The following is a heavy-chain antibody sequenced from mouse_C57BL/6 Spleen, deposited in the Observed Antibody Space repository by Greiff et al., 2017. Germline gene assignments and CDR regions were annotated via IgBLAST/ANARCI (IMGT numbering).Heavy chain of an antibody. D-gene: IGHD1-1*01. J-gene: IGHJ4*01. CDR1: GYTFTSYW. V-gene: IGHV1-50*01. CDR2: IDPSDSYT. Sequence: VQLQQSGAELVKPGASVKLSCKASGYTFTSYWMQWVKQRPGQGLEWIGEIDPSDSYTNYNQKFKGKATLTVDTSSSTAYMQLSSLTSEDSAVYYCAFITTVVATDYYAMDYWGQGTSVTVSS. CDR3: AFITTVVATDYYAMDY.